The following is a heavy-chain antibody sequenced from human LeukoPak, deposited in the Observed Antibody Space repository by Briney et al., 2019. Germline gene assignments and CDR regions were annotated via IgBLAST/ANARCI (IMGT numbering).Heavy chain of an antibody. J-gene: IGHJ4*02. CDR1: GFTFSRYS. Sequence: GGSLRLSCVASGFTFSRYSMNWVRQAPGKGLEWVAFTRYDGTNKYYADSVMGRFTISRDNSKNTLYLQMNSLRAEDTAVYYCAKDFGYSCDYWGQGTLVTVSS. CDR2: TRYDGTNK. CDR3: AKDFGYSCDY. V-gene: IGHV3-30*02. D-gene: IGHD5-18*01.